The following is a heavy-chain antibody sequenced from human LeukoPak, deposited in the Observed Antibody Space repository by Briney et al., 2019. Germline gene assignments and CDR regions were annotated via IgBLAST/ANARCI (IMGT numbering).Heavy chain of an antibody. CDR2: INPSGGST. CDR3: ARDRDSSGYYYKLGAFDI. J-gene: IGHJ3*02. CDR1: EYTFTSYY. D-gene: IGHD3-22*01. V-gene: IGHV1-46*01. Sequence: GASVKVSCKASEYTFTSYYMHWLRQAPGQGLEWMGIINPSGGSTSYAQKFQGRVTMTRDTSTSTVYMELSSLRSEDTAVYYCARDRDSSGYYYKLGAFDIWGQGTMVTVSS.